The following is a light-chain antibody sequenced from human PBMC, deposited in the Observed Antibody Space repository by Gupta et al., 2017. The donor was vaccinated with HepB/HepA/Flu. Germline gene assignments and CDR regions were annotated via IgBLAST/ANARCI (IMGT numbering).Light chain of an antibody. J-gene: IGLJ2*01. V-gene: IGLV1-40*01. CDR2: R. CDR3: QSYENRRGGFVV. Sequence: QSLLTQPPSVSGAPGQRVTISCTGGSSNIGAGYDVHWYQQFPRTDPKLLFYRKDNERCSGSRSGTSAALAITGLQAEEEADYYCQSYENRRGGFVVFGGGTKVTVL. CDR1: SSNIGAGYD.